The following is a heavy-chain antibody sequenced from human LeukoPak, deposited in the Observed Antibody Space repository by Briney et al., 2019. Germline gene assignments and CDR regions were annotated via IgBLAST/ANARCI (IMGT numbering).Heavy chain of an antibody. V-gene: IGHV3-7*01. CDR1: GFTFSSYW. D-gene: IGHD6-19*01. CDR3: ARVQTGYSSGWYGY. Sequence: GGSLRLSCAASGFTFSSYWMSWVRQAPGKGLEWVANIKQDGSEKYYVDSVKGRFTISRDNAKNSLYLQMNSLRAEDTAVYYCARVQTGYSSGWYGYWGQGTLVTVSS. CDR2: IKQDGSEK. J-gene: IGHJ4*02.